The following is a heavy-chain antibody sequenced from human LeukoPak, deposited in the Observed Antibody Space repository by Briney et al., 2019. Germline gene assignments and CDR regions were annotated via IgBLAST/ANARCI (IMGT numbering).Heavy chain of an antibody. V-gene: IGHV4-30-2*01. CDR2: IYHSGST. Sequence: PSETLSLTCTVSGGSISSGGYYWSWIRQPPGKGLEWIGYIYHSGSTYYNPSLKSRVTISVDRSKNQFSLKLSSVTAADTAVYYCAPFRRRYCSSTSCQESFDYWGQGTLVTVSS. J-gene: IGHJ4*02. CDR3: APFRRRYCSSTSCQESFDY. D-gene: IGHD2-2*01. CDR1: GGSISSGGYY.